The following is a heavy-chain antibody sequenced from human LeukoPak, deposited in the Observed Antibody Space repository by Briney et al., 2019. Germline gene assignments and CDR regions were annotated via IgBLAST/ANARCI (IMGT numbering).Heavy chain of an antibody. V-gene: IGHV3-74*01. CDR3: ARKGGTRGPLNY. D-gene: IGHD2-8*01. CDR2: IKSDGSTT. CDR1: GFTFSNYW. Sequence: PGGSLRLSCAASGFTFSNYWMHWVRQAPGKGLVWVSRIKSDGSTTNYADSVKGRFTISRDNAKNTLYLQLDSLRAEDTAVYYCARKGGTRGPLNYWGQGTLVTVSS. J-gene: IGHJ4*02.